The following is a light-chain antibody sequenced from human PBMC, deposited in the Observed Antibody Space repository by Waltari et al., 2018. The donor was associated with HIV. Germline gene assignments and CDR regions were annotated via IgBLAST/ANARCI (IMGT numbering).Light chain of an antibody. Sequence: SYELTQPPSVSVPPGQTARISCSGAALPTTSAYWYLQTSGQAPELVIYEYTKRPSGIPVRVSASSSGTRATLTVSGAQVEDEADYYCYSTDTSGSHWVFGGGTRLTVL. J-gene: IGLJ3*02. CDR1: ALPTTS. V-gene: IGLV3-10*01. CDR2: EYT. CDR3: YSTDTSGSHWV.